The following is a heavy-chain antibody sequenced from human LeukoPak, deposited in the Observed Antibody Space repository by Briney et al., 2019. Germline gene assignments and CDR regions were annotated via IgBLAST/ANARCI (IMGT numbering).Heavy chain of an antibody. Sequence: ASVKVSCKASGYTFTGYYMHWVRQAPGQGLEWMGRINPNSGGTNYAQKFQGGVTMTRDTSISTAYMELSRLRSDDTAVYYCVQLGRTPYYYYGMDVWGQGTTVTVSS. J-gene: IGHJ6*02. CDR2: INPNSGGT. D-gene: IGHD5-18*01. V-gene: IGHV1-2*06. CDR1: GYTFTGYY. CDR3: VQLGRTPYYYYGMDV.